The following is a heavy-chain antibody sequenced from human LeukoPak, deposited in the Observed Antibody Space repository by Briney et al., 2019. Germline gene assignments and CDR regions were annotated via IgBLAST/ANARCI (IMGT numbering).Heavy chain of an antibody. D-gene: IGHD4-11*01. Sequence: SETLSLTCAVYGESFSGYYWSWIRQPPGKGLEWVGEINHSGSTNYNPSLKSRVTISVDTSKNQFSLKLSSVPAADTAVYYCARGPNSRSTVPLDYWGQGILVTVSS. CDR3: ARGPNSRSTVPLDY. CDR2: INHSGST. J-gene: IGHJ4*02. CDR1: GESFSGYY. V-gene: IGHV4-34*01.